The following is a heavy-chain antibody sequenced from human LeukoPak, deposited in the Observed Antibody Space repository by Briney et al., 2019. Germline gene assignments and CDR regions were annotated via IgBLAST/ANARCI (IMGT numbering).Heavy chain of an antibody. D-gene: IGHD1-1*01. Sequence: PSETLSLTCTVSGGSISSSSYYWGWSRQPPGKGLEWIGSIYYSGSTYYNPSLKSRVAISVDTSKNQFSLKLSSVTAADTAVYYCARPVPSRLGWFDPWGQGTLVTVSS. J-gene: IGHJ5*02. CDR3: ARPVPSRLGWFDP. CDR2: IYYSGST. CDR1: GGSISSSSYY. V-gene: IGHV4-39*01.